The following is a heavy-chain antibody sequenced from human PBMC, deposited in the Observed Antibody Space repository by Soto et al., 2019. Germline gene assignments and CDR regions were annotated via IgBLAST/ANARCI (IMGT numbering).Heavy chain of an antibody. CDR2: IYYSGST. D-gene: IGHD3-22*01. V-gene: IGHV4-39*01. CDR3: AGTFYYDSSGYPF. J-gene: IGHJ4*02. CDR1: GGSISSSSYY. Sequence: SETLSLTCTVSGGSISSSSYYWGWIRQPPGKGLEWLGSIYYSGSTYYNPSLKSRVTISVDTSKNQFSLKPNSVTAADTAVYYCAGTFYYDSSGYPFWGQGTLVTVSS.